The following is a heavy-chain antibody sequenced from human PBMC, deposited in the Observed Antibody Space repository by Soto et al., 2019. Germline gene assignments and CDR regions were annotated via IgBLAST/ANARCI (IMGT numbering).Heavy chain of an antibody. CDR1: GYTFTSYG. V-gene: IGHV1-18*01. J-gene: IGHJ4*02. CDR3: ARVREGITMVRGVIDY. Sequence: QVQLVQSGAEVKKPGASVKVSCKASGYTFTSYGISWVRQAPGQGLEWMGWISAYNGNTNYAQKLQGRVTMTTDTSTSTADMELRSLRSDDTAVYYCARVREGITMVRGVIDYWGQGTLVTVSS. D-gene: IGHD3-10*01. CDR2: ISAYNGNT.